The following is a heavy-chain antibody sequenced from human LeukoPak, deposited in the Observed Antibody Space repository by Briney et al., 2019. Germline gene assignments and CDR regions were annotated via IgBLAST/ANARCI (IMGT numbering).Heavy chain of an antibody. Sequence: PSETLSLTCTVSGGSITSYYWSWIRQAPGKGLEWIGYIPGSGNIHYNPSLKSPLTISVDTSRNQVSLKLSSVTVADTAVYYCARHQGAIWYFDYWGQGTLVTVSS. V-gene: IGHV4-59*08. CDR3: ARHQGAIWYFDY. J-gene: IGHJ4*02. CDR1: GGSITSYY. CDR2: IPGSGNI. D-gene: IGHD3-9*01.